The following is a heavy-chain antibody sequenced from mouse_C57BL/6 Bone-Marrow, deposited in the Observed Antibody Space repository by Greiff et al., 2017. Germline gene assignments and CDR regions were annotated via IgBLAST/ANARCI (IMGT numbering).Heavy chain of an antibody. CDR3: VLITTVVARSFDY. CDR1: GYTFTSYW. Sequence: QVQLQQPGTELVKPGASVKLSCKASGYTFTSYWMHWVKQRPGQGLEWIGNINPSNGGTNYNEKFKSKATLTVDKSSSTAYMQLSSLTSEDAAVYYCVLITTVVARSFDYWGQGTTLTVSS. D-gene: IGHD1-1*01. CDR2: INPSNGGT. J-gene: IGHJ2*01. V-gene: IGHV1-53*01.